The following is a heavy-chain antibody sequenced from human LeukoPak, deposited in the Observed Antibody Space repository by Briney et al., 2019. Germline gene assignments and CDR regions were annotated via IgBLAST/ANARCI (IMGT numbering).Heavy chain of an antibody. D-gene: IGHD1-26*01. CDR1: GFTFSSYA. CDR3: AKAVFGSLVGAREGAFDI. CDR2: ISGSGGST. J-gene: IGHJ3*02. V-gene: IGHV3-23*01. Sequence: QTGGSLRLSCAASGFTFSSYAMSWVRQAPGKGLEWVSAISGSGGSTYYADSVKGRFTISRDNSKNTLYLQMNSLRAEDTAVYYCAKAVFGSLVGAREGAFDIWGQGTMVTVSS.